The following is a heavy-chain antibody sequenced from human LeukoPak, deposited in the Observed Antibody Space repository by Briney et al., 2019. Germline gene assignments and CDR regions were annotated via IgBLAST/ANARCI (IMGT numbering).Heavy chain of an antibody. J-gene: IGHJ3*02. CDR3: ARDHGVVISPSGAFDI. V-gene: IGHV1-69*13. CDR1: GGTFSSYA. D-gene: IGHD3-3*01. CDR2: IIPIFGTA. Sequence: ASVKVSCKASGGTFSSYAIGWVRQAPGQGLEWMGGIIPIFGTANYAQKFQGRVTITADESTSTAYMELSSLRSEDTAVYYCARDHGVVISPSGAFDIWGQGTMVTVSS.